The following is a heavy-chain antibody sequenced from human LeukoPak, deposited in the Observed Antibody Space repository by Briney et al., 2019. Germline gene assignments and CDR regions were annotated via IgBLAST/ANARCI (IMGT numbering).Heavy chain of an antibody. Sequence: GGSLRLSCAASGFSFSSYAIHWVRQAPGKGLEWVSAISDSGGSTYYADSVKGRFTISRDNSKNTLYLQMNSLRAEDTAVYYCAKSARTTLYDGMDFWGQGTLVTVSS. D-gene: IGHD5/OR15-5a*01. J-gene: IGHJ4*02. CDR1: GFSFSSYA. V-gene: IGHV3-23*01. CDR3: AKSARTTLYDGMDF. CDR2: ISDSGGST.